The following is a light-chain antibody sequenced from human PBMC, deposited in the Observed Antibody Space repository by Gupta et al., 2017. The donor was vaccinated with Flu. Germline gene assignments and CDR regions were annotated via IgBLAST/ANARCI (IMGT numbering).Light chain of an antibody. CDR3: QQYSSWPLT. J-gene: IGKJ4*01. V-gene: IGKV3-15*01. CDR1: QSVSSN. CDR2: GAS. Sequence: EIVMTQSPATLSVSPGEGATLSCRASQSVSSNLAWYQQRPGRAPRLLIYGASTRATDIPARFSGSGSGTEFTLTISSLQSEDSAVYYCQQYSSWPLTFGGGTKVEIK.